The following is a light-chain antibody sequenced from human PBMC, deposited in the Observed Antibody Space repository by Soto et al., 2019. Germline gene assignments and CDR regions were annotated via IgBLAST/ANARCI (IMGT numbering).Light chain of an antibody. V-gene: IGLV2-8*01. Sequence: QSVLTQPPSASGSPGQSVTISCTGTSSDVGDYNYVSWYQQHPGKAPKLMIYEVSKRPSGVPDRFSGSKSGNTASLTVSGLQAEDEADYYCSSYAGNNNVVFGGGTKVTVL. J-gene: IGLJ2*01. CDR1: SSDVGDYNY. CDR3: SSYAGNNNVV. CDR2: EVS.